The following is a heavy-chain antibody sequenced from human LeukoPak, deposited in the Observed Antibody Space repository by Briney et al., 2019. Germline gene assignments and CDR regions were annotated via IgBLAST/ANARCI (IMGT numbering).Heavy chain of an antibody. CDR2: IYSGGST. D-gene: IGHD1-1*01. CDR1: GFTFGIYW. Sequence: GGSLRLSCAASGFTFGIYWMSWVRQAPGKGLEWVSVIYSGGSTYYADSVKGRFTISRDNSKNTLYLQMNSLRAEDTAVYYCARELDWNEANWFDPWGQGTLVTVSS. V-gene: IGHV3-53*01. J-gene: IGHJ5*02. CDR3: ARELDWNEANWFDP.